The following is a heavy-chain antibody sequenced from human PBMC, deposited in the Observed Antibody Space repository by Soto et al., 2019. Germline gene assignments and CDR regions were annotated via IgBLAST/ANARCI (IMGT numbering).Heavy chain of an antibody. CDR3: AFDGMTGIVY. J-gene: IGHJ4*02. CDR2: ISSSSSAI. CDR1: RFTFSSYT. V-gene: IGHV3-48*02. D-gene: IGHD1-1*01. Sequence: GGSLRLSCAASRFTFSSYTMNWVRQAPGKGLEWVSYISSSSSAINYADSVKGRFTISRDNAKKSLYLQMNSLRDEDTAVYYCAFDGMTGIVYWGQGTLVTVSS.